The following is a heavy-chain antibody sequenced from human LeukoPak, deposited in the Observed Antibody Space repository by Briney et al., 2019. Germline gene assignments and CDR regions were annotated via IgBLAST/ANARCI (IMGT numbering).Heavy chain of an antibody. CDR2: IYLGDSDT. D-gene: IGHD6-19*01. CDR3: ARHSSYTSGWPLDY. V-gene: IGHV5-51*01. CDR1: GDNFNRYW. Sequence: GESLKISCKGSGDNFNRYWIGWVRQMSGKGLEWMGIIYLGDSDTRYSPSFQGQIIISADKSISTAYLQWSSLKASDTAIYYCARHSSYTSGWPLDYWGQGTLVTVSS. J-gene: IGHJ4*02.